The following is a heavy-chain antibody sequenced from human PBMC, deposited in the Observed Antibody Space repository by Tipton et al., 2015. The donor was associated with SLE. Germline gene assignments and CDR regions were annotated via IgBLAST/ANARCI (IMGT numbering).Heavy chain of an antibody. J-gene: IGHJ1*01. V-gene: IGHV3-23*03. CDR3: AKHPVQLLYYFQH. Sequence: SLRLSCAASGFTFSSYAMSWVRQAPGKGLEWVSVIYSGGSSTYYADSVKGRFTISRDNSKNTLYLQMNSLRAEGTAVYYCAKHPVQLLYYFQHWGQGTLVTVSS. CDR2: IYSGGSST. D-gene: IGHD2-2*02. CDR1: GFTFSSYA.